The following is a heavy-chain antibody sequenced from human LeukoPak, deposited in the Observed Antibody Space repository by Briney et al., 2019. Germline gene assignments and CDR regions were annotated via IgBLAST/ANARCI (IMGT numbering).Heavy chain of an antibody. CDR3: ARDQGLTGYFDY. Sequence: GGSLRLSCAVSGFTFSGFWMSWSRQAPGKGLEWVASINSDGSEGYYADVVKGRFTISRDNAKNSLYLQINSLRAEDTAVYYCARDQGLTGYFDYWGQGTLVTVSS. CDR1: GFTFSGFW. D-gene: IGHD3-9*01. V-gene: IGHV3-7*03. J-gene: IGHJ4*02. CDR2: INSDGSEG.